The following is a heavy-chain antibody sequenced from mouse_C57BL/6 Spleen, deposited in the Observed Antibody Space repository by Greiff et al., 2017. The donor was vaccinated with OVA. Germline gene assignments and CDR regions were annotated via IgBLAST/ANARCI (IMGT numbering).Heavy chain of an antibody. CDR3: ARSRWDEGYFDD. V-gene: IGHV1-55*01. CDR1: GYTFTSYW. CDR2: IYPGSGST. Sequence: QVQLQQSGAELVKPGASVKMSCKASGYTFTSYWITWVKQRPGQGLEWIGDIYPGSGSTNYNEKFKSKATLTVDTSSSTAYMQLSSLTSEDSAVYCCARSRWDEGYFDDWGQGTTLTVSS. D-gene: IGHD4-1*01. J-gene: IGHJ2*01.